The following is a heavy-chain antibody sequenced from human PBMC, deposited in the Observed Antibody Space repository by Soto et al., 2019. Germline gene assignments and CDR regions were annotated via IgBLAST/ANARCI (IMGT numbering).Heavy chain of an antibody. D-gene: IGHD3-22*01. CDR1: GGSLSNFD. J-gene: IGHJ6*02. CDR2: IIPVFGTP. CDR3: ARGDATKIVVTTYYAMDV. V-gene: IGHV1-69*12. Sequence: QVQLVQSGAEVKKPGSSVKVSCRASGGSLSNFDISWVRQAPGQGLEWMGAIIPVFGTPNYAQKFQDRVTINADESTTTVYMEVRSLTSEDTAVYYCARGDATKIVVTTYYAMDVWGQGTTVTVSS.